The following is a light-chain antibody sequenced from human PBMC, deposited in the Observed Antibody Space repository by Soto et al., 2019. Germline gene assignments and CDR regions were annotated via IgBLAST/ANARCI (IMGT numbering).Light chain of an antibody. J-gene: IGKJ1*01. Sequence: EIVLTQSPATLSASPGDSVTLSCRASQAINTSLAWYQHKPGQAPRLLIYLTSNRATGVPARFSAWGSETDFPPPINDVEPENFAVYYRPQRQSLPRNFGQGNKVEIK. CDR2: LTS. CDR1: QAINTS. V-gene: IGKV3-11*01. CDR3: PQRQSLPRN.